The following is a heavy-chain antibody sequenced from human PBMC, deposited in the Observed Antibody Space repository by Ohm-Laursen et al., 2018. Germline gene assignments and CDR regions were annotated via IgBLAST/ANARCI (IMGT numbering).Heavy chain of an antibody. D-gene: IGHD6-13*01. CDR2: IWYDGSNK. J-gene: IGHJ3*02. CDR1: GFTFSSYG. Sequence: SLRLSCTASGFTFSSYGMHWVRQAPGKGLEWVAVIWYDGSNKYYADSVKGRFTISRDNSKNTLYLQMNSLRAEDTAVYYCARPSYSNNWYFAFDIWGQGTMVTVSS. V-gene: IGHV3-33*01. CDR3: ARPSYSNNWYFAFDI.